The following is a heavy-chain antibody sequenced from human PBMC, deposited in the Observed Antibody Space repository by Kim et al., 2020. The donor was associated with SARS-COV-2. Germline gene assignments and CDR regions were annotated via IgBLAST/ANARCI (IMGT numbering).Heavy chain of an antibody. V-gene: IGHV4-59*13. CDR2: IYYSGST. CDR1: GGSISSYY. D-gene: IGHD3-10*01. J-gene: IGHJ4*02. Sequence: SETLSLTCTVSGGSISSYYWSWIRQPAGKGLEWIGYIYYSGSTNYNPSLKSRVTISVDTSKNQFSLKLSSVTAADTAVYYCARWKYGSGSYYNGNVGYWGQGTPVTVSS. CDR3: ARWKYGSGSYYNGNVGY.